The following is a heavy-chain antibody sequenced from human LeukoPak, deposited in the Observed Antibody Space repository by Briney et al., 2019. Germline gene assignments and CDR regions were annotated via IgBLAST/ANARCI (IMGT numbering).Heavy chain of an antibody. V-gene: IGHV4-59*12. CDR1: GGSISSYY. J-gene: IGHJ5*02. CDR2: IYYSGIT. CDR3: ARIQLGYCSSTSCYNLPGVRFDP. D-gene: IGHD2-2*02. Sequence: SETLSLTCTVSGGSISSYYWSWIRQPPGKGLEWIGYIYYSGITNYNPSLKSRVSISVDTSKNQFSLKLSSVTAADTAVYYCARIQLGYCSSTSCYNLPGVRFDPWGQGTLVTVSS.